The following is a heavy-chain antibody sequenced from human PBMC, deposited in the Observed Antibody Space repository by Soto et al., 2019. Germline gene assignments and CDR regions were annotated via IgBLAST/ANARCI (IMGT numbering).Heavy chain of an antibody. CDR2: IYYAGST. CDR3: ARQSGLRYFDWLNWFDP. V-gene: IGHV4-59*08. J-gene: IGHJ5*02. D-gene: IGHD3-9*01. CDR1: GGSMISYY. Sequence: SETLSLTCTVSGGSMISYYWSWIRQPPGRGLEWIGFIYYAGSTNYNPSLKSRVTISVDTSKNQFSLKLSSVTAADTAVYYCARQSGLRYFDWLNWFDPWGQGTLVTVSS.